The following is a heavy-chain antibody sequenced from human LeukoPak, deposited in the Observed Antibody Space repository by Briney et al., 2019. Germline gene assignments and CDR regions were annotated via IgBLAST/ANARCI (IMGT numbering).Heavy chain of an antibody. CDR3: AREYGSRYYFDY. V-gene: IGHV3-21*01. J-gene: IGHJ4*02. CDR1: GFTFSSYG. CDR2: ISSSSSYI. Sequence: GGSLRLSCAASGFTFSSYGMNWVRQAPGKGLEWVSSISSSSSYIYYADSVKGRFTISRDNAKNSLYLQMNSLRAEDTAVYYCAREYGSRYYFDYWGQGTLVTVSS. D-gene: IGHD1-26*01.